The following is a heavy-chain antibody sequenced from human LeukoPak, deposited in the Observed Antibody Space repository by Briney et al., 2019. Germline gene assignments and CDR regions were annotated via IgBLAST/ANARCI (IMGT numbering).Heavy chain of an antibody. CDR2: ISGSGGST. V-gene: IGHV3-23*01. CDR1: GFTFSSYA. D-gene: IGHD2-15*01. Sequence: PGGSLRLSCEASGFTFSSYAMSWVRQAPGKGLEWVSAISGSGGSTYYADSVKGRFTISRDNSKNTLYLQMNSLRAEDTAVYYCAKVSGSGGTKYQPFDYWGQGTLVTVSS. CDR3: AKVSGSGGTKYQPFDY. J-gene: IGHJ4*02.